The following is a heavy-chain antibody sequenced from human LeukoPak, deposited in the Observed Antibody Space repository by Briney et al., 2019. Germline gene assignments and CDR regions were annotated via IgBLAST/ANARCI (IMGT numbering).Heavy chain of an antibody. CDR1: GYSISSGSYY. CDR2: IYTSGST. V-gene: IGHV4-61*02. J-gene: IGHJ4*02. Sequence: SETLSLTCTVSGYSISSGSYYWSWIRQPAGKGLEWIGRIYTSGSTNYNPSLKSRVTISVDTSKNQFSLKLSSVTAADTAVYYCARYREVGATVDYWGQGTLVTVSS. D-gene: IGHD1-26*01. CDR3: ARYREVGATVDY.